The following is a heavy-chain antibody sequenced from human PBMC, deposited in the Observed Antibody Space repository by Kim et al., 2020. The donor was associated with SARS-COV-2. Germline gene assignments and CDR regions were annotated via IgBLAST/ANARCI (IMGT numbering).Heavy chain of an antibody. V-gene: IGHV4-4*02. CDR2: IYHSGST. J-gene: IGHJ4*02. D-gene: IGHD2-8*02. CDR1: GGSISSSNW. Sequence: SETLSLTCAVSGGSISSSNWWSWVRQPPGKGLEWIGEIYHSGSTNYNPSLKSRVTISVDKSKNQFSLKLSSVTAADTAVYYCAREREPEGGVCLFDYWGQGTLVTVSS. CDR3: AREREPEGGVCLFDY.